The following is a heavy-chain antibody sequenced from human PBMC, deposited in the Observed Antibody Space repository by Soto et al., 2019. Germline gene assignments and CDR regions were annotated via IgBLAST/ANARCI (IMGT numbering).Heavy chain of an antibody. CDR2: ISSASNHI. J-gene: IGHJ6*02. CDR3: AKDRGRGSPVSGGMDV. V-gene: IGHV3-21*01. CDR1: GFHFSSYN. Sequence: SLRLSCAASGFHFSSYNINWVRQAPGKGLEWVSSISSASNHIFYADSVKGRFTISRDNAKSSLNLQMNSLRAEDTAVYYCAKDRGRGSPVSGGMDVWGQGTTVTVSS. D-gene: IGHD3-3*01.